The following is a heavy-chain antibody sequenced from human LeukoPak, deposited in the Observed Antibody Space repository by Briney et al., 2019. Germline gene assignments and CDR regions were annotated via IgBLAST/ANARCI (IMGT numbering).Heavy chain of an antibody. D-gene: IGHD3-10*01. J-gene: IGHJ4*02. V-gene: IGHV1-69*06. CDR3: ATKYYYGSGSPYYFDY. CDR1: GGTFSSYA. Sequence: SVKVSCKASGGTFSSYAISWVRQAPGQGLEWMGGIIPIFGTANYAQKFQGRVTITADKSTSTAYMELSSLRSEDTAVYYCATKYYYGSGSPYYFDYWGQGTLVTVSS. CDR2: IIPIFGTA.